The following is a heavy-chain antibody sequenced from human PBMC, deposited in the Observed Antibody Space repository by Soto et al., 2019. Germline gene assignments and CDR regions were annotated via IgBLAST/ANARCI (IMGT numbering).Heavy chain of an antibody. CDR1: GFSLSTSGVG. J-gene: IGHJ4*02. CDR2: IYWDDDK. D-gene: IGHD2-15*01. Sequence: SGPTLVNPTQTLTLTCTFSGFSLSTSGVGVGWIRQPPGKALEWLALIYWDDDKHYSPSLKSRLTITKDTSKNQVVLTMTNMNPVDTATYYCAHSYSELGYCSGGSCYEDDYFDYWGQGTLVTVSS. V-gene: IGHV2-5*02. CDR3: AHSYSELGYCSGGSCYEDDYFDY.